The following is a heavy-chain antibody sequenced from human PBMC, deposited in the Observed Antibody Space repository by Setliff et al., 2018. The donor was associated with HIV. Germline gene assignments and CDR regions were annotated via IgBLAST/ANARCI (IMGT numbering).Heavy chain of an antibody. D-gene: IGHD3-3*02. CDR2: ISGSGGST. J-gene: IGHJ4*02. CDR1: GFSFRNYD. Sequence: PGGSLRLSCAASGFSFRNYDMTWVRQAPGKGLEWVSAISGSGGSTYYADSVKGRFTIFRDNSKNTLYLQMNSLRVEDTAEYYCARLIYYFDYWGQGTLVTVS. CDR3: ARLIYYFDY. V-gene: IGHV3-23*01.